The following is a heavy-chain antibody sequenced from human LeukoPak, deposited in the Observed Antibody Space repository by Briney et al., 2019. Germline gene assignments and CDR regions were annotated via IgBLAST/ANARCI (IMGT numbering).Heavy chain of an antibody. V-gene: IGHV3-7*01. Sequence: GGSLRLSCAVSGINFRGYWMAWVRQAPGKGLEWVANMKEDGSEKYYVDSVKGRFTISRDNAKNSLYLEMNSLRVDDTAVYYCARDYKYAFDNWGQGTLVTVSS. CDR1: GINFRGYW. CDR3: ARDYKYAFDN. J-gene: IGHJ4*02. CDR2: MKEDGSEK. D-gene: IGHD5-24*01.